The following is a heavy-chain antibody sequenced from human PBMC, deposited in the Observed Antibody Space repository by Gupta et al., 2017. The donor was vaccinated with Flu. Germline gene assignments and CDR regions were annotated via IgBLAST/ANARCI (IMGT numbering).Heavy chain of an antibody. CDR3: ARAVPYYDTVTGYHHPAYEGAGI. CDR1: GASFTPYA. D-gene: IGHD3-9*01. J-gene: IGHJ3*01. Sequence: EQLLQSGAEVMTPGSSVQVSSKPSGASFTPYAIIWVRQAPVQGLEWMGGIIAFCGQTDYAQKCQGRLTMTEKTATSTAYRELVGLRSRDTAMYVCARAVPYYDTVTGYHHPAYEGAGIWGQGTMVTVSS. CDR2: IIAFCGQT. V-gene: IGHV1-69*06.